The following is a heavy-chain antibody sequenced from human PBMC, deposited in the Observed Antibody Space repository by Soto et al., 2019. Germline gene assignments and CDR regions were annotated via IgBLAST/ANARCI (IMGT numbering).Heavy chain of an antibody. CDR1: GGSFSGYY. CDR3: AKTNYYGSGSYFWFDP. Sequence: SETLSLTCAVYGGSFSGYYWSWIRQPPGKGLEWIGEINHSGSTNYNPSLKSRVTISVDTSKNQFSLKLSSVTAADTAVYYCAKTNYYGSGSYFWFDPWGQGTLVTVSS. D-gene: IGHD3-10*01. J-gene: IGHJ5*02. CDR2: INHSGST. V-gene: IGHV4-34*01.